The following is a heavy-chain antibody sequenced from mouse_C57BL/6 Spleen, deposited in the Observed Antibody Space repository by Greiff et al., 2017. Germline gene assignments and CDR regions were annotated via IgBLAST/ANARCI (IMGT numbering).Heavy chain of an antibody. CDR3: SRHDSSVYYAMDY. Sequence: VHLVESGPGLVQPSQSLSITCTVSGFSLTSYGVHWVRQSPGKGLEWLGVIWSGGSTDYNAAFISRLSISKDNSTSQVFFKMNSLQADDTAIYYCSRHDSSVYYAMDYWGQGTSVTVSS. J-gene: IGHJ4*01. CDR2: IWSGGST. CDR1: GFSLTSYG. V-gene: IGHV2-2*01. D-gene: IGHD1-1*01.